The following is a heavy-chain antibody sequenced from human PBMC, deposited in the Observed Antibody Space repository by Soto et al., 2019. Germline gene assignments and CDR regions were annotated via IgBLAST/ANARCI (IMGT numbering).Heavy chain of an antibody. J-gene: IGHJ4*02. V-gene: IGHV4-31*03. Sequence: QVQLQESGPGLVKPSQTLSLTCTVSGGSITNDGSYWSWIRQYPGKGLEWIGYMSYPGSAYYNPSLKSRVIISVDTSKNQFSLKLNSVTAADTAVYYCARDGGAYCGGDCSDYWGQGTLVTVSS. CDR2: MSYPGSA. D-gene: IGHD2-21*02. CDR3: ARDGGAYCGGDCSDY. CDR1: GGSITNDGSY.